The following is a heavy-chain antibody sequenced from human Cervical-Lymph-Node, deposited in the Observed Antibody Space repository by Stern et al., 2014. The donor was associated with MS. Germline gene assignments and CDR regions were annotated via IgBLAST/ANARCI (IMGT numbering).Heavy chain of an antibody. J-gene: IGHJ4*02. CDR2: ISYDGRDK. CDR3: ARGGRFLASATDY. D-gene: IGHD3-3*01. Sequence: DQLVESGGGVVQPGRSLRLSCAASGFTFNYFVMHWVRQAPGKGLEWMALISYDGRDKSYGDSLEGRISISRDNAKNTLYLQMNSLRVEDTAVYYCARGGRFLASATDYWGRGTLVTVSS. CDR1: GFTFNYFV. V-gene: IGHV3-30*03.